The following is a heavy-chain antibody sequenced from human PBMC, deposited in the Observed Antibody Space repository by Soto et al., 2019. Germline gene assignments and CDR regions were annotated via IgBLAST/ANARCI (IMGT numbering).Heavy chain of an antibody. J-gene: IGHJ4*02. CDR3: AKRSSSATFDY. CDR1: GFTFSSYA. V-gene: IGHV3-23*01. D-gene: IGHD6-6*01. Sequence: EVQLLESGGGLVQPGESLRLSCAASGFTFSSYAMSWVRQAPGKGLEWVSVISGSDDSTYYADSVKGRFTISRDNSKITLYLQMSSLRAEDKAGYYCAKRSSSATFDYWGQGTLVTVSS. CDR2: ISGSDDST.